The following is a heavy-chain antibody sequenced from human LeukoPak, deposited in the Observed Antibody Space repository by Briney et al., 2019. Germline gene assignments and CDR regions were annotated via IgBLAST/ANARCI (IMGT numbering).Heavy chain of an antibody. CDR2: ISSSCSTI. D-gene: IGHD3-10*02. J-gene: IGHJ6*04. CDR1: GFTFSSYE. V-gene: IGHV3-48*03. Sequence: GGSLRLSCAASGFTFSSYEMNWVRQAPGKGLEWVSYISSSCSTIYYADSVKGRFTISRDNAKNSPYLQMNSLRAEDTAVYYCAELGITMIGGVWGKGTTVTISS. CDR3: AELGITMIGGV.